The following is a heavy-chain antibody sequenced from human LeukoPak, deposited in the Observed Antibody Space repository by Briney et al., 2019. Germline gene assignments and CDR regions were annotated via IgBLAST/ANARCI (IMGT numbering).Heavy chain of an antibody. Sequence: SETLSLTCTVSGGSISSYYWSWIRQPPGKGLEWIGYIHYSGSTNYNPSLKSRVTISVDTSKNQFSLKLSSVTAADTAVYYCARRIGITDAFDIWGQGTMVTVSS. J-gene: IGHJ3*02. CDR1: GGSISSYY. D-gene: IGHD3-10*01. CDR2: IHYSGST. V-gene: IGHV4-59*08. CDR3: ARRIGITDAFDI.